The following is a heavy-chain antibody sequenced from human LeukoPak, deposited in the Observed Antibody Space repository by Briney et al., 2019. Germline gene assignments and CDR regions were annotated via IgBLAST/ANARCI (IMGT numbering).Heavy chain of an antibody. CDR3: ARIRRTSVSSSKGTSYYYFGMDA. Sequence: SGPTLVNPTQTLTLTCTFSGFSLGSNAMCVGWIRQSPGKALEWLALIDWTDAKYYSTSLKTRLTISKDTSRNQVVLTMTNVDPVDTATYYCARIRRTSVSSSKGTSYYYFGMDAWGQGTTVTVSS. D-gene: IGHD4-11*01. CDR1: GFSLGSNAMC. CDR2: IDWTDAK. V-gene: IGHV2-70*01. J-gene: IGHJ6*02.